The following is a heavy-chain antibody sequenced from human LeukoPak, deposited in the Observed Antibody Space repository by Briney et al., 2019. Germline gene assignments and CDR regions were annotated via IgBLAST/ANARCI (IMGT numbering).Heavy chain of an antibody. J-gene: IGHJ4*02. CDR2: ISGSGGTT. Sequence: PGGSLRLSCAASGFMFSSHAMSWVRQAPGKGLEFVSGISGSGGTTYYADSVKGRFTIFRDNSDNTLYLQMDSLRVEDTALYYCARMYGGYYFDYWGQGTLVTVSS. CDR3: ARMYGGYYFDY. D-gene: IGHD5-12*01. V-gene: IGHV3-23*01. CDR1: GFMFSSHA.